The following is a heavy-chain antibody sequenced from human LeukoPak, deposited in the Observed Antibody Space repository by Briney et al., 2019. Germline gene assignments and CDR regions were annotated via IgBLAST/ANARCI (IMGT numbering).Heavy chain of an antibody. J-gene: IGHJ5*02. V-gene: IGHV4-4*07. CDR3: ARELPGIKAAAGRSSFWFDP. D-gene: IGHD6-13*01. CDR1: GGSISSYY. Sequence: SETLSLTCTVSGGSISSYYWSWIRQPAGKGLEWIGRIYTSGSTNYNPSLKSRVTMSVDTSKNQFSLKLSSVTAADTAVYYCARELPGIKAAAGRSSFWFDPWGQGTLVTVSS. CDR2: IYTSGST.